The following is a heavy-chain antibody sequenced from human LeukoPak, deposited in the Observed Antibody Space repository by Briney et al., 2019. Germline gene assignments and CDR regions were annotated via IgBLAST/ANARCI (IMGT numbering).Heavy chain of an antibody. Sequence: GRSLRLSCAASGFTFSSYGMHWVRQAPGKGLEWVAVIWYDGSNKYYADSVKGRFTIFRDNSKNTLYLQMNSLRAEDTAVYYCARERGWLNDYNWFDPWGQGTLVTVS. CDR1: GFTFSSYG. CDR3: ARERGWLNDYNWFDP. J-gene: IGHJ5*02. CDR2: IWYDGSNK. D-gene: IGHD3-22*01. V-gene: IGHV3-33*01.